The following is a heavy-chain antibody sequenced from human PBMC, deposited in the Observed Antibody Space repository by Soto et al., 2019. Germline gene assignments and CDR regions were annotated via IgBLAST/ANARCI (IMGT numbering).Heavy chain of an antibody. CDR3: ASAGGLGAVAADY. J-gene: IGHJ4*02. V-gene: IGHV4-30-2*01. D-gene: IGHD6-19*01. CDR1: GGSISSGGYS. CDR2: IYHSGST. Sequence: QLQLQESGSGLVKPSQTLSLTCAVSGGSISSGGYSWSWIRQPPGKGLEWIGYIYHSGSTYYNPSPRGRGTRSGHRSKNQFSLKLSSVTAADTAVYYCASAGGLGAVAADYWGQGTLVTVSS.